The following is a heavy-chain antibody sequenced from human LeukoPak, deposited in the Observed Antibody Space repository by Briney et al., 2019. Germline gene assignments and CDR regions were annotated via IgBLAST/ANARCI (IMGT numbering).Heavy chain of an antibody. J-gene: IGHJ4*02. V-gene: IGHV3-30*02. D-gene: IGHD2-2*01. CDR2: IRYDGSNK. CDR3: AKDQYQRKYYFDY. Sequence: GGSLRLSCAASGFTFSSYGMHWVRQAPGKGPEWVAFIRYDGSNKYYADSVKGRFTISRDNSKNTLYLQMNSLRAEDTAVYYCAKDQYQRKYYFDYWGQGTLVTVSS. CDR1: GFTFSSYG.